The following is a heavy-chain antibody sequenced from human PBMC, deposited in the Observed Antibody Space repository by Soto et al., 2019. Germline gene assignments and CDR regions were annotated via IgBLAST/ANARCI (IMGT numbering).Heavy chain of an antibody. J-gene: IGHJ4*02. Sequence: GGSLRLSCAASGVAFSDPYMSRIRQAPGKGLEWISYISSSGSTIYYADSVKGRFTISRDNAKKSLYLQMDSLTADDTAVYYCFRGWASVPTPLSYCGQVTQVPVSS. CDR3: FRGWASVPTPLSY. CDR2: ISSSGSTI. CDR1: GVAFSDPY. V-gene: IGHV3-11*01. D-gene: IGHD1-26*01.